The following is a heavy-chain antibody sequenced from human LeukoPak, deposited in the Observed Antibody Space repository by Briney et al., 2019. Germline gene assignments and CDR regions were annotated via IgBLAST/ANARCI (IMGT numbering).Heavy chain of an antibody. V-gene: IGHV4-39*07. Sequence: SETLSLTCTVSGGSISSSSYYWGWIRQPPGKGLEWIGSIYYSGSTNYNPSLKSRVTISVDTSKNQFSLKLSSVTAADTAVYYCARGVRAPNFDYWGQGTLVTVSS. CDR3: ARGVRAPNFDY. CDR1: GGSISSSSYY. J-gene: IGHJ4*02. CDR2: IYYSGST.